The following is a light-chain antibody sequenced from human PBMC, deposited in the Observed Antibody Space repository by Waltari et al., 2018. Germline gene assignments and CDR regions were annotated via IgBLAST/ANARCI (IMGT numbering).Light chain of an antibody. CDR3: CSYTGTYTHWV. CDR1: SNDFGAYNY. J-gene: IGLJ3*02. V-gene: IGLV2-11*01. CDR2: DAS. Sequence: QSALTQPRPVSGPPGQSVTISCTGTSNDFGAYNYVSCHQQHPGKAPKLMIYDASKRPSGVPDRFSASKSGNTASLTISGLQAEDEADYYCCSYTGTYTHWVFGGGTKLTVL.